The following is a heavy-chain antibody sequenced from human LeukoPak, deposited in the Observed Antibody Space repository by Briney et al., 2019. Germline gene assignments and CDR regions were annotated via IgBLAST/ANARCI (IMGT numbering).Heavy chain of an antibody. J-gene: IGHJ4*02. V-gene: IGHV3-7*01. CDR2: IKHDGSEK. D-gene: IGHD4-11*01. CDR1: GFTLSSYW. CDR3: ARDRSPVTTLPLEY. Sequence: GGSLRLSCAASGFTLSSYWMNWVRQAPGKGLEWVANIKHDGSEKYYVDSVKGRFTISRDDAKNSLFLQMNSLRAEDTAVYYCARDRSPVTTLPLEYWGQGTLVTVSS.